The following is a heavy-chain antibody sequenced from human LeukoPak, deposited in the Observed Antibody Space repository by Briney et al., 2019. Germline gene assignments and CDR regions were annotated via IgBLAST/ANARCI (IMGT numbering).Heavy chain of an antibody. CDR1: GFTFSSYA. V-gene: IGHV3-23*01. J-gene: IGHJ1*01. CDR2: ISGSGGNT. CDR3: ARGIAATYFQH. D-gene: IGHD6-13*01. Sequence: GGSLRLSCAASGFTFSSYAMSWVRQAPGKGLEWVSAISGSGGNTYYADSVKGRFTISRDNSRNTLYLQMNSLRAEDTAVYYCARGIAATYFQHWGQGTLVTVSS.